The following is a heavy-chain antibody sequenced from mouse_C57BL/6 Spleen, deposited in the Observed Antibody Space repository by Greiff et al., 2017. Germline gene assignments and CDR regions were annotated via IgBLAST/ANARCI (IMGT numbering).Heavy chain of an antibody. V-gene: IGHV5-6*01. D-gene: IGHD2-4*01. CDR2: ISSGGSYT. J-gene: IGHJ1*03. Sequence: EVHLVESGGDLVKPGGSLKLSCAASGFTFSSYGMSWVRQTPDKRLEWVATISSGGSYTYYPDSVKGRFTISRDNAKNTLYLQMSSLKSEDTAMYYCARGGIYYDYDWYFDVWGTGTTVTVSS. CDR1: GFTFSSYG. CDR3: ARGGIYYDYDWYFDV.